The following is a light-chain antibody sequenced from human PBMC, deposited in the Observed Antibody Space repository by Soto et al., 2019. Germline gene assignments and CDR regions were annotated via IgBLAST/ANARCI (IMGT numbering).Light chain of an antibody. CDR2: DDN. Sequence: QSVLTQPPSVSAAPGKKFTISCSGSSSNIGGNSVSWYQQLPGTAPKLLIYDDNKRPSGIPDRFSGSKSGTSATLGITGFQTGDEADYYCGSWDSSLSAYVFGTGTKV. V-gene: IGLV1-51*01. CDR3: GSWDSSLSAYV. J-gene: IGLJ1*01. CDR1: SSNIGGNS.